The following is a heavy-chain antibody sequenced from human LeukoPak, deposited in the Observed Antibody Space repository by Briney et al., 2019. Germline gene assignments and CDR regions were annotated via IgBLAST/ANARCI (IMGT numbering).Heavy chain of an antibody. J-gene: IGHJ5*02. CDR1: GYTFTSYD. CDR2: MNPNSGNT. Sequence: ASVKVSCKASGYTFTSYDINWVRQATGQGLEWMGWMNPNSGNTGYAQKFQGRVTMTRNTSISTAYMELSSLRSEDTAVYYCARGSTVGCDFWSGYYTNWFDPWGQGTLVTVSS. CDR3: ARGSTVGCDFWSGYYTNWFDP. V-gene: IGHV1-8*01. D-gene: IGHD3-3*01.